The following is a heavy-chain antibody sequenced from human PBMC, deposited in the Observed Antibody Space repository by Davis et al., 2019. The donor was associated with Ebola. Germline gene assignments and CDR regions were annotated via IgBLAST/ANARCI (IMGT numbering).Heavy chain of an antibody. V-gene: IGHV3-30*03. CDR1: GFTFSSYG. D-gene: IGHD6-19*01. CDR2: ISYDGSNK. J-gene: IGHJ4*02. CDR3: ARDIRSGRIY. Sequence: GESLKISCAASGFTFSSYGMHWVRQAPGKGLEWVAVISYDGSNKYYADSVKGRFTISRDNSKNTLYLQMNSLRAEDTAVYYCARDIRSGRIYWGQGTLVTVSS.